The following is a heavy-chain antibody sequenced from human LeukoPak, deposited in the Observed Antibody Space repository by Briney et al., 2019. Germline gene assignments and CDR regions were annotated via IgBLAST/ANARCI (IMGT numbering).Heavy chain of an antibody. J-gene: IGHJ5*02. CDR2: IYYSGST. CDR1: SGSISSSSYY. V-gene: IGHV4-39*07. D-gene: IGHD6-6*01. Sequence: SETLSLTCTVSSGSISSSSYYWGWIRQPPGKGLEWIGSIYYSGSTYYNPSLKSRVTISVDTSKNQFSLKLSSVTAADTAVYYCARDQGYSSSSNWFDPWGQGTLVTVSS. CDR3: ARDQGYSSSSNWFDP.